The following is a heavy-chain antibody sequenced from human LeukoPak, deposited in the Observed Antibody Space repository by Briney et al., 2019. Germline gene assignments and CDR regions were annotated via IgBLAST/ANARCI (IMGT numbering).Heavy chain of an antibody. CDR2: IKQDGSGE. CDR1: GFSFNTYW. V-gene: IGHV3-7*01. J-gene: IGHJ4*02. CDR3: ARDRYSSDWQFFDY. Sequence: PGGSLRLSCAASGFSFNTYWMSWVRQAPGEGLEWVANIKQDGSGEDYVDSVKGRFTISRDNAKNSLYLQMNSLRAEDTAVYYCARDRYSSDWQFFDYWGQGTLVTVSS. D-gene: IGHD6-19*01.